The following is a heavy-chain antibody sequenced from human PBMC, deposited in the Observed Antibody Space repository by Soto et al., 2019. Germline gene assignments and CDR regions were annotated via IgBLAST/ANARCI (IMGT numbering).Heavy chain of an antibody. CDR3: ERGGAHQMSPITLDS. J-gene: IGHJ4*02. CDR1: GFIFRSYD. D-gene: IGHD1-20*01. CDR2: ISFDGSDK. V-gene: IGHV3-30-3*01. Sequence: QVQVVESGGGVVQPGRSLRLSCAASGFIFRSYDMHWVRQAPGKGLEWVTVISFDGSDKNYADSVKGRFTISRDNSKTTLYLQMNSLRAEDTAVHYCERGGAHQMSPITLDSWGQGPLVTVSS.